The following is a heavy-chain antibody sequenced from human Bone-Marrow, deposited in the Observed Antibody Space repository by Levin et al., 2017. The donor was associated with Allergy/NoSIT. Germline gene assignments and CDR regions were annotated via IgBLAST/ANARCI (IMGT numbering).Heavy chain of an antibody. CDR3: AKGALPFWSGYGFDY. V-gene: IGHV3-23*01. D-gene: IGHD3-3*01. J-gene: IGHJ4*02. CDR1: GFTFSSYA. Sequence: GESLKISCAASGFTFSSYAMSWVRQAPGKGLEWVSAISGSGGSTYYADSVKGRFTISRDNSKNTLYLQMNSLRAEDTAVYYCAKGALPFWSGYGFDYWGQGTLVTVSS. CDR2: ISGSGGST.